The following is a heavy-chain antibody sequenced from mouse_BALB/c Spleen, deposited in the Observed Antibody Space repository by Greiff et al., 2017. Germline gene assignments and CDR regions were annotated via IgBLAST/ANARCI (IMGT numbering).Heavy chain of an antibody. D-gene: IGHD2-12*01. CDR2: ISYDGSN. CDR1: GYSITSGYY. J-gene: IGHJ3*01. Sequence: EVHLVESGPGLVKPSQSLSLTCSVTGYSITSGYYWNWIRQFPGNKLEWMGYISYDGSNNYNPSLKNRISITRDTSKNQFFLKLNSVTTEDTATYYCARIGLFTRGSWFAYWGQGTLVTVSA. V-gene: IGHV3-6*02. CDR3: ARIGLFTRGSWFAY.